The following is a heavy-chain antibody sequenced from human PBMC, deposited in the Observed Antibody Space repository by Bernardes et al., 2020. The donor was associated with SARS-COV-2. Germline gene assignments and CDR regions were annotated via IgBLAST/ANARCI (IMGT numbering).Heavy chain of an antibody. CDR3: AIPPTNYDRYGMDV. Sequence: ASVKVSCKASGYPFTGYYMHWVRQAPGQGLEWMGWINPNSGGTNYAQKFQGRVTMTRDTSNSTAYMELSRLRSDDTAVYYCAIPPTNYDRYGMDVWGQGTTVTVS. CDR1: GYPFTGYY. J-gene: IGHJ6*02. D-gene: IGHD3-22*01. CDR2: INPNSGGT. V-gene: IGHV1-2*02.